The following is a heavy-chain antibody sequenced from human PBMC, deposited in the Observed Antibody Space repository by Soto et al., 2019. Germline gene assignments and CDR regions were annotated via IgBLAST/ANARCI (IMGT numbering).Heavy chain of an antibody. Sequence: PGGSLRLSCAASGFTFSSYGMHWVRQAPGKGLEWVAVIWYDGSNKYYADSVKGRFTISRDNSKNTLYLQMNSLRAEDTAVYYCAREDSSSLSRDFNYWGQGTLVTVYS. CDR2: IWYDGSNK. J-gene: IGHJ4*02. D-gene: IGHD6-6*01. CDR1: GFTFSSYG. V-gene: IGHV3-33*01. CDR3: AREDSSSLSRDFNY.